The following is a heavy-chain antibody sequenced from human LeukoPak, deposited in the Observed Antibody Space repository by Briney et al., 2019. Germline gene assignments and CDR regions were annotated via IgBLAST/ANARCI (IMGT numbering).Heavy chain of an antibody. D-gene: IGHD3-16*01. CDR1: GPISSSIHY. Sequence: SETLSLTCAVSGPISSSIHYWAWIRQPPGKGLEWIGSMYYSGSTYYNPSIKSRVTISVDTSKNQFSLKLSSVTAADTAVYYCARETSQKGAHYMDVWGKGTTVTISS. CDR2: MYYSGST. J-gene: IGHJ6*03. CDR3: ARETSQKGAHYMDV. V-gene: IGHV4-39*07.